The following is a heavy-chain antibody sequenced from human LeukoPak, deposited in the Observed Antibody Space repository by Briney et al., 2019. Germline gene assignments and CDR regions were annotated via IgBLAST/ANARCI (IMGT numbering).Heavy chain of an antibody. J-gene: IGHJ3*02. Sequence: GGSLRLSCAASGFTFSSYAMHWVRQAPGKGLEWVAVISYDGSNKYYADSVKGRFTISRDNAKNSLYLQMNSLRDEDTAVYYCARSGYSSSLAAFDIWGQGTMVIVSS. CDR3: ARSGYSSSLAAFDI. CDR1: GFTFSSYA. CDR2: ISYDGSNK. V-gene: IGHV3-30-3*01. D-gene: IGHD6-13*01.